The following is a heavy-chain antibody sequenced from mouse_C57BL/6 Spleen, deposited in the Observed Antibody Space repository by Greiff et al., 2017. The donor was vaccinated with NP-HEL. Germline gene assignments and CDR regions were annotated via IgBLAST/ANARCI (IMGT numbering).Heavy chain of an antibody. Sequence: VQLQQSGTELVKPGASVKLSCKASGYTFTGYWIHGVKQRPGQGFEGFGNIKPRKGGTNYNERCKSKATLTVDKSSSTAYMQLSSLTSEDSAVYDCARLGATVVGWGQGTLVTVSA. V-gene: IGHV1-53*01. D-gene: IGHD1-1*01. CDR2: IKPRKGGT. J-gene: IGHJ3*01. CDR1: GYTFTGYW. CDR3: ARLGATVVG.